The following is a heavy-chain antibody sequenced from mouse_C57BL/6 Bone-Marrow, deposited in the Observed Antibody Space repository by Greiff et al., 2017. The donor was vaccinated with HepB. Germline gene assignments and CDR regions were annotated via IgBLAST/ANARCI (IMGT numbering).Heavy chain of an antibody. CDR1: GYSITSGYY. CDR3: ARLGLYDYDPFDY. D-gene: IGHD2-4*01. Sequence: EVQLQESGPGLVKPSQSLSLTCSVTGYSITSGYYWNWIRQFPGNKLEWMGYISYDGSNNYNPSLKNRISITRDTSKNQFFLKLNSVTTEDTATYYCARLGLYDYDPFDYWGQGTTLTVSS. J-gene: IGHJ2*01. V-gene: IGHV3-6*01. CDR2: ISYDGSN.